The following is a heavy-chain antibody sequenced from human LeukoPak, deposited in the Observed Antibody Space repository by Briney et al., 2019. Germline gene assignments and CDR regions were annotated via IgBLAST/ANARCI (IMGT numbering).Heavy chain of an antibody. D-gene: IGHD1-26*01. CDR2: ISVGGGST. CDR1: GFSFSSYA. V-gene: IGHV3-23*01. CDR3: AREVGSHYRPDY. J-gene: IGHJ4*02. Sequence: PGGSLRLSCAASGFSFSSYAMSWVRQAPGKGLEWVSGISVGGGSTYYADSVKGRFTISRDNAKNSLYLQMNSLRAEDTAVYYCAREVGSHYRPDYWGQGTLVTVSS.